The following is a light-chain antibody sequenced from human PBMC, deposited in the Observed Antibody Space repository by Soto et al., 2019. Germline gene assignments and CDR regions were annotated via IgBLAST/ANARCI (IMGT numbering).Light chain of an antibody. Sequence: QSVLTQPASVSGSPGQSITISCTGTNSDVGAYNYVSWYQQHPGKAPKLIIYDVSKRPSGVPDRFSGSKSGNTASLTISGLQAEDEADYYCCSYAGRRVFGTGTKVTVL. V-gene: IGLV2-11*01. CDR1: NSDVGAYNY. CDR3: CSYAGRRV. CDR2: DVS. J-gene: IGLJ1*01.